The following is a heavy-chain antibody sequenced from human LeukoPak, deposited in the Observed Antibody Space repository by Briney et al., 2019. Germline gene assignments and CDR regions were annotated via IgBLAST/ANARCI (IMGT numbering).Heavy chain of an antibody. V-gene: IGHV3-11*06. CDR1: GFSFSDYY. D-gene: IGHD2-21*02. CDR3: AKSDCGTGCYHFDY. J-gene: IGHJ4*02. CDR2: IDGSSTFT. Sequence: GGSLRLSCAASGFSFSDYYMSWIRQAPGKGLEWVSYIDGSSTFTNYADSVKGRFTISRDNAKNSLYLQMNSLRDEDTAVYYCAKSDCGTGCYHFDYWGQGTLVTVSS.